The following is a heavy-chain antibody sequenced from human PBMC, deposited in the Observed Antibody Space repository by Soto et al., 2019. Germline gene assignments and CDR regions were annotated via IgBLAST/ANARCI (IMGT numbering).Heavy chain of an antibody. CDR2: IWYDGSNK. CDR1: GFTFISYG. V-gene: IGHV3-33*01. Sequence: QVQLLESGGGVVQPGRSLRLSCAASGFTFISYGMHWVRQAPGKGLEWVAVIWYDGSNKYYADSVKGRFTISRDNSQNTMYLKMNSLNAEHTAVYYWARDLGGYCSGGSCYRGWGQGAMLPVSS. D-gene: IGHD2-15*01. CDR3: ARDLGGYCSGGSCYRG. J-gene: IGHJ4*02.